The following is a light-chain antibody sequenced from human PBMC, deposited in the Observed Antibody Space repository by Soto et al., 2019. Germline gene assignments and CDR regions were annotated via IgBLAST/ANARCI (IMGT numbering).Light chain of an antibody. J-gene: IGKJ5*01. CDR2: EVS. Sequence: DIVMTKTPHSLSVTPGQPASISCRSSQSILHSDRKTYLIWYLQKPGQPPQLLIYEVSNRFSGVPDRFSGSGSGTEFTPNISRVETEDVGVYYCMHSIHLPITFGNGTRLESK. CDR1: QSILHSDRKTY. CDR3: MHSIHLPIT. V-gene: IGKV2D-29*01.